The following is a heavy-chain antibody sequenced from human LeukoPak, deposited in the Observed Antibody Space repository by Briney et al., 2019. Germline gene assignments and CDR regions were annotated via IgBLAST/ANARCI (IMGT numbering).Heavy chain of an antibody. CDR2: ISSSSSYI. CDR3: ARVKGSGWLMYYFDY. CDR1: GFTFSSYS. Sequence: GGSLRLSCAASGFTFSSYSMNWVRQAPGKGLEWVSSISSSSSYIYYADSVKGRFTISRGNAKNSLYLQMNSLRAEDTAVYYCARVKGSGWLMYYFDYWGQGTLVTVSS. V-gene: IGHV3-21*01. D-gene: IGHD6-19*01. J-gene: IGHJ4*02.